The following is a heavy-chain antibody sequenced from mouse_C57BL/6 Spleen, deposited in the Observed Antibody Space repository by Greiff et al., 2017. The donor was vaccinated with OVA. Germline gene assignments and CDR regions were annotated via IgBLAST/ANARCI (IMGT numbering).Heavy chain of an antibody. CDR2: IDPSDSYT. CDR1: GYTFTSYW. J-gene: IGHJ3*01. CDR3: GLRRGFAY. V-gene: IGHV1-50*01. Sequence: QVQLQQPGAELVKPGASVKLSCKASGYTFTSYWMQWVKQRPGQGLEWIGEIDPSDSYTNYNQKFKGKATLTVDTSSSTAYMQLSSLTSEDSAVYYCGLRRGFAYWGQGTLVTVSA. D-gene: IGHD2-4*01.